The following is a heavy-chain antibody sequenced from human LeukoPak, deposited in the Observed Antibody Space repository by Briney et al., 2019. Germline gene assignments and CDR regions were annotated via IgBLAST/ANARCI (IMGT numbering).Heavy chain of an antibody. D-gene: IGHD2-15*01. Sequence: GGSLRLSCAASGFTFSNYEMNWIRQAPGKGLEWISYISNSGTTKYYADSVKGRFTISRDNAKNSLYLQMNSLRAEDTAVYYCAREVDYYYMDVWGKGTTVTVSS. J-gene: IGHJ6*03. CDR2: ISNSGTTK. V-gene: IGHV3-48*03. CDR3: AREVDYYYMDV. CDR1: GFTFSNYE.